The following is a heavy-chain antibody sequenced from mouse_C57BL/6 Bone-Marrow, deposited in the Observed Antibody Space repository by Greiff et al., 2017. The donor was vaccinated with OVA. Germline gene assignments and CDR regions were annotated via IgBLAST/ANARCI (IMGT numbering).Heavy chain of an antibody. CDR1: GYTFIDYE. CDR2: IDPETGGT. CDR3: TRSYSNYGDFDY. Sequence: QVQLQQSGAELVRPGASVTLSCKASGYTFIDYEMHWVKQTPVHGLEWIGAIDPETGGTAYNQKFKGKAILTADKSSSTAYMELRSLTSEDSAVYYCTRSYSNYGDFDYWGQGTTLTVSS. D-gene: IGHD2-5*01. J-gene: IGHJ2*01. V-gene: IGHV1-15*01.